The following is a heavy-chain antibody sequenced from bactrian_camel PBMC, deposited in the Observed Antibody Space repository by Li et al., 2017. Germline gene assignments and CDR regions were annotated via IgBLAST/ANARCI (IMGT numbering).Heavy chain of an antibody. V-gene: IGHV3S53*01. Sequence: VQLVESGGDSVRAGGSLRLSCGASGKRYSSACLGWFRQALGKEREAVATMATVGRITYADDVKDRFTLSQDNADDTLYLQMNDLKPEDTAMYYCGACSWNGNVAYWGQGTQVTVS. CDR1: GKRYSSAC. D-gene: IGHD6*01. J-gene: IGHJ4*01. CDR3: GACSWNGNVAY. CDR2: MATVGRI.